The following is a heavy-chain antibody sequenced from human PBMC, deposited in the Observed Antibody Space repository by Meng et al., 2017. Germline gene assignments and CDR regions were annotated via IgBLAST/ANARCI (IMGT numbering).Heavy chain of an antibody. J-gene: IGHJ4*02. Sequence: QITLKEPGPKLVKPPQTLTLTCSLPGLSLSTRGVGVAWIRQPPGKALEWLALIYWDDDKRYSPSLKTRVTITKDTSKNQVVLTMTNMDPVDTGTYYCAHSPYDETSGVFYFDYWGQGTLVTVSS. V-gene: IGHV2-5*02. D-gene: IGHD3-22*01. CDR3: AHSPYDETSGVFYFDY. CDR1: GLSLSTRGVG. CDR2: IYWDDDK.